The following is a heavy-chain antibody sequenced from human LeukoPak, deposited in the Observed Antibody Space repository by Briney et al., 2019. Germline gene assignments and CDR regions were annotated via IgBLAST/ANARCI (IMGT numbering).Heavy chain of an antibody. D-gene: IGHD2-15*01. CDR3: AKDCSGGSCSYYYGMDV. CDR2: IYSGGST. J-gene: IGHJ6*02. V-gene: IGHV3-53*05. CDR1: GFIVGSNY. Sequence: PGGSLRLSCAASGFIVGSNYMSWVRQAPGKGLEWVSVIYSGGSTYYADSVKGRFTISRDNSKNTLYLQMNSLRAEDTAVYYCAKDCSGGSCSYYYGMDVWGQGTTVTVSS.